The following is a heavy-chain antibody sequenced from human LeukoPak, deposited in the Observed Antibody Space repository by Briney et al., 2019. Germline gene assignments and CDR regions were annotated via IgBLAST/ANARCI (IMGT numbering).Heavy chain of an antibody. CDR3: AREHCSSTSCWNYYYYGMDV. Sequence: ASVKVSCKASGGTFSSYAISWVRQAPGQGLEWMGRIIPILGIANYALKFQGRVTITADKSTSTAYMELSSLRSEDTAVYYCAREHCSSTSCWNYYYYGMDVWGQGTTVTVSS. J-gene: IGHJ6*02. V-gene: IGHV1-69*04. CDR1: GGTFSSYA. D-gene: IGHD2-2*01. CDR2: IIPILGIA.